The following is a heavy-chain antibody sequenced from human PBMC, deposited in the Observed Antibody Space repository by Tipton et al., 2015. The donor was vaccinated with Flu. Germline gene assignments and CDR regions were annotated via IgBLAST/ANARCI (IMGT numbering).Heavy chain of an antibody. CDR2: IHYSGSP. D-gene: IGHD4-11*01. Sequence: TLSLTCIVSGGSMSGHFWNWIRQPPGKGLEWIGNIHYSGSPHYNPSLKSRVTISVDTSKNQFSLRLNSVTAADTAVYYCARRDYSNYVSDPKNWFDPWGQGTLVTVSS. V-gene: IGHV4-59*08. CDR3: ARRDYSNYVSDPKNWFDP. CDR1: GGSMSGHF. J-gene: IGHJ5*02.